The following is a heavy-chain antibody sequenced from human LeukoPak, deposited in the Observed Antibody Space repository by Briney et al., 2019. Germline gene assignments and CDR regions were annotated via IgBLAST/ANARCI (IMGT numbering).Heavy chain of an antibody. Sequence: SETLSLTCTVSGGSIQRNTYYWAWVRQPPGKGLEWIGSIYYSGNTYYNASLQSRVTMSVDTSKNQFSLKLTSVIAADTAVYYCARTTEGGYTYGYFYYYYMDVWGKGTTVTISS. CDR2: IYYSGNT. V-gene: IGHV4-39*01. D-gene: IGHD5-18*01. J-gene: IGHJ6*03. CDR3: ARTTEGGYTYGYFYYYYMDV. CDR1: GGSIQRNTYY.